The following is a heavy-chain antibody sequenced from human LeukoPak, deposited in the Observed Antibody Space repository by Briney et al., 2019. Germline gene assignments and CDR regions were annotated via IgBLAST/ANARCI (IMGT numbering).Heavy chain of an antibody. CDR1: VGIFSSYV. V-gene: IGHV1-69*05. D-gene: IGHD3-3*01. Sequence: SSVKDSCLGCVGIFSSYVISWVRPAASQGVEWMGGILPIFGTANYAQKFQGRVTITTDESTSTAYMELSSLGSEDTAVYYCARVSPVGWSGYWNAFDIWGQGTMVTVSS. J-gene: IGHJ3*02. CDR3: ARVSPVGWSGYWNAFDI. CDR2: ILPIFGTA.